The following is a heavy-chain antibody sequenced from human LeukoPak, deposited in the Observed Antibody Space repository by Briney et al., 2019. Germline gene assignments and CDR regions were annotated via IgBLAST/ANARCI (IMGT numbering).Heavy chain of an antibody. Sequence: GGSLRLSCSASGFTFSTYWMSWVRQAPGKGLEWVANIKHDGSDKYNVDSVRGRFTISRDNAKNSLYLQMNSLRVEDTAVYYCARGATSYDYWGQGTLVTVSS. CDR1: GFTFSTYW. V-gene: IGHV3-7*04. CDR3: ARGATSYDY. J-gene: IGHJ4*02. CDR2: IKHDGSDK.